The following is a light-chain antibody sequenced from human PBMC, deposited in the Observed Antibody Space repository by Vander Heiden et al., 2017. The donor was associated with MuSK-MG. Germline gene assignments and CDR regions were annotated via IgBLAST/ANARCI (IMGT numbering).Light chain of an antibody. CDR1: SSNIGTTT. V-gene: IGLV1-44*01. J-gene: IGLJ2*01. Sequence: QSVLTQPPSASGTPGPRVTISCSGSSSNIGTTTVTWYQQLPGTAPKLLIYNNNQRPAGVPDRFSGSKSGTSASLAISGLQSEDETDYYCATWDDSLNDVVFGGGTKLTVL. CDR2: NNN. CDR3: ATWDDSLNDVV.